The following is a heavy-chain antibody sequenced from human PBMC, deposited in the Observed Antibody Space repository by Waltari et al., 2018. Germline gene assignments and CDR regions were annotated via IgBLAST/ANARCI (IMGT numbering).Heavy chain of an antibody. V-gene: IGHV1-69*05. Sequence: QVQLVQSGAEVKKPGSSVKVSCKASGGTFSSYAISWVRQVPGQGLEWMGGIIPIFGTANYAQKFQGRVTITTDESTSTAYMELSSLRSEDTAVYYCARGPYSSSWYGEFDYWGQGTLVTVSS. J-gene: IGHJ4*02. CDR2: IIPIFGTA. CDR3: ARGPYSSSWYGEFDY. D-gene: IGHD6-13*01. CDR1: GGTFSSYA.